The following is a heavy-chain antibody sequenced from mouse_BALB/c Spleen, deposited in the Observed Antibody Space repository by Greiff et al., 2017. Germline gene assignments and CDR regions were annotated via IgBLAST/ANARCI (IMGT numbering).Heavy chain of an antibody. D-gene: IGHD1-1*01. Sequence: QVHVKQPGAELVKPGASVKLSCKASGYTFTSYWMHWVKQRPGQGLEWIGEIDPSDSYTNYNQKFKGKATLTVDKSSSTAYMQLSSLTSEDSAVYYCARAYGSSYVENYYAMDYWGQGTSVTVSS. CDR2: IDPSDSYT. CDR1: GYTFTSYW. J-gene: IGHJ4*01. CDR3: ARAYGSSYVENYYAMDY. V-gene: IGHV1-69*02.